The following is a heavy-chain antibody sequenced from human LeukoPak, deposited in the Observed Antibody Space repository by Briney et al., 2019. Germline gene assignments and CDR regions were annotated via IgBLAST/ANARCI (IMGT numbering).Heavy chain of an antibody. CDR2: IYSGGST. V-gene: IGHV3-66*01. CDR3: AGGARRQQPFDY. CDR1: GFTVSSNY. D-gene: IGHD6-13*01. J-gene: IGHJ4*02. Sequence: GGSLRLSCAASGFTVSSNYMSWVRQAPGKGLEWVSVIYSGGSTYYADSVKGRFTISRDNSKNTLYLRMNSLRAEVTAVYYCAGGARRQQPFDYWGQGTLVTVSS.